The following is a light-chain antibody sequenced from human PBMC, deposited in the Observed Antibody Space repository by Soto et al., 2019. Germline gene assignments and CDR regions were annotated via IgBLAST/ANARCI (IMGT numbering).Light chain of an antibody. CDR1: QSISSW. CDR3: QQYKDYWT. J-gene: IGKJ1*01. V-gene: IGKV1-5*01. CDR2: DAS. Sequence: DIQMTQSPSTLSASVGDRVTITCRASQSISSWLAWYQQKPGKAPKLLIYDASSLESGVPSRFSVSGSGTEFTLTISSLQPDDFATYYCQQYKDYWTFGQGTKVDIK.